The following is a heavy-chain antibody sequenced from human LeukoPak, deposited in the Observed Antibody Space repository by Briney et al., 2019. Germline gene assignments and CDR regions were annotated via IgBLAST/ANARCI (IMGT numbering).Heavy chain of an antibody. CDR1: GYTFTGYY. J-gene: IGHJ4*02. CDR2: INPNSGGT. D-gene: IGHD3-9*01. Sequence: ASVKVSCKASGYTFTGYYMHWVRQAPGQGLEWMGRINPNSGGTNYAQKFQGRVTMTRDTSISTAYMELSRLRSDDTAVYYCARALGGLRYFDWLLPPYFDYWGQGTLVTVSS. V-gene: IGHV1-2*06. CDR3: ARALGGLRYFDWLLPPYFDY.